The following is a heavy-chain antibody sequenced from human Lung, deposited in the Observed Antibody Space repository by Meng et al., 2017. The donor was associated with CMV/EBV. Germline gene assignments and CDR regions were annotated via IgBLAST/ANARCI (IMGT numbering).Heavy chain of an antibody. D-gene: IGHD3-22*01. V-gene: IGHV1-3*01. CDR2: INAGNGNT. J-gene: IGHJ4*02. CDR1: GYTLTSYA. Sequence: QVQLVHFGAEVKKPGASVKVSCKASGYTLTSYAMHWVRQAPGQRLEWMGWINAGNGNTKYSQRFQGRVTITRDTSASTAYMELSSLRSEDTTVYYCARAGYDSSGYYPQPFDYWGQGTLVTVSS. CDR3: ARAGYDSSGYYPQPFDY.